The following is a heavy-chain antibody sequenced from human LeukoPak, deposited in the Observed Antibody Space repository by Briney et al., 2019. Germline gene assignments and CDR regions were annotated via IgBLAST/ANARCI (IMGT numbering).Heavy chain of an antibody. D-gene: IGHD4-17*01. Sequence: QPGGSLRLSCAASXFTFSDHVMDWVRQAPGSGLAWVGRSRDKANGYTTEYAASVKGRFTISRDESSSSLFLQMNSLRTEDTAVYYCTKPHLQRNYGDSGGYWGQGTLVTVSS. CDR3: TKPHLQRNYGDSGGY. CDR2: SRDKANGYTT. J-gene: IGHJ4*02. CDR1: XFTFSDHV. V-gene: IGHV3-72*01.